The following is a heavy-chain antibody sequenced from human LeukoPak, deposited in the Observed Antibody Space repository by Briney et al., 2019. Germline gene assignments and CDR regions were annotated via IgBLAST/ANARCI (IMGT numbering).Heavy chain of an antibody. CDR1: GFTFSSYG. D-gene: IGHD1-14*01. CDR2: IRYDGSNK. V-gene: IGHV3-30*02. Sequence: GGSLRLSCAASGFTFSSYGMHWVRQAPGKGLEWVAFIRYDGSNKYYADSVKGRFTISRDNSKNTLYLQMNSLRAEDTAVYYCAKALQSSRPGPVWFDPWGQGTLVTVSS. J-gene: IGHJ5*02. CDR3: AKALQSSRPGPVWFDP.